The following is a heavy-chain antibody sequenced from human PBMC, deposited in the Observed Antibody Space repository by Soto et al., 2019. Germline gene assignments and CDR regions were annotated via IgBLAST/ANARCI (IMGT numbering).Heavy chain of an antibody. CDR3: ARGKDDFWSGFDYFDY. D-gene: IGHD3-3*01. CDR2: INAGNGNT. V-gene: IGHV1-3*01. CDR1: CNTITCYS. J-gene: IGHJ4*02. Sequence: ASVKVFCSASCNTITCYSMHWVRLAPEQRLEWMGWINAGNGNTKYSQKFQGRVTITRDTSASTAYMELSSLRSEDTAVYYCARGKDDFWSGFDYFDYWGQGTLVTVSS.